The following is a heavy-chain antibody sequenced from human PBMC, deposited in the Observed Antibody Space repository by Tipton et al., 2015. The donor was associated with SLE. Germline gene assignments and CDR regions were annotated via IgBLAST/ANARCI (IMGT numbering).Heavy chain of an antibody. CDR1: GGSITTTPYY. CDR3: ARDSFADYSGSGSYST. J-gene: IGHJ5*01. Sequence: TLSLTCIVSGGSITTTPYYWGGIRQSPEKGLEWIGYISYSGSAFYNPSLKSRVAISMGTSKIQFSLRLSSVTAADTAVYYCARDSFADYSGSGSYSTWGHGTLVTVSS. V-gene: IGHV4-39*07. D-gene: IGHD3-10*01. CDR2: ISYSGSA.